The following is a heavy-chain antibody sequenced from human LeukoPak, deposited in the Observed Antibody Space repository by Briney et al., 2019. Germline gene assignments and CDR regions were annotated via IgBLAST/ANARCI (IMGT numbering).Heavy chain of an antibody. CDR3: ARDRTDGYYGMDV. CDR2: ISYDGSNK. CDR1: GFTFSSYA. Sequence: GRSLRLYCAASGFTFSSYAMHWVRQAPGKGLEWVAVISYDGSNKYYADSVKGRFTISRDNSKNTLYLQMNSLRAEDTAVYYCARDRTDGYYGMDVWGQGTTVTVSS. J-gene: IGHJ6*02. V-gene: IGHV3-30*14. D-gene: IGHD2-2*01.